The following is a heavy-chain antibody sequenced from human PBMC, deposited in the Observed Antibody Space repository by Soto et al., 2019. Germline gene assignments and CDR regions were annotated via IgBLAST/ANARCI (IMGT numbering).Heavy chain of an antibody. CDR3: ARGGLLCFGAPRGMDV. V-gene: IGHV4-59*01. CDR1: GGSISSYY. D-gene: IGHD3-10*01. Sequence: QVQLQESGPGLVKPSETLSLTCTVSGGSISSYYWSWIRQPPGKGLEWIGYIYYSGSTNYNPSLKSRVTISINTSKTQCSLKLSSVTAADTAVYYCARGGLLCFGAPRGMDVWGQGTTVTVSS. J-gene: IGHJ6*02. CDR2: IYYSGST.